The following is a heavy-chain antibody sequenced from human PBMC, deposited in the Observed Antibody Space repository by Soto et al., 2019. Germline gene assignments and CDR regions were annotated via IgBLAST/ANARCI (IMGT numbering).Heavy chain of an antibody. V-gene: IGHV1-18*01. CDR3: ARVITNIFGGNTWPYYYGMDV. J-gene: IGHJ6*02. CDR2: ISAYNGNT. CDR1: GYTFTSYG. Sequence: ASVKVSCKASGYTFTSYGISWVRQAPGQGLEWMGWISAYNGNTNYAQKLQGRVTMTTDTSTSTVYMELSSLRSEDTAVYYCARVITNIFGGNTWPYYYGMDVWGQGTTVTVSS. D-gene: IGHD3-3*01.